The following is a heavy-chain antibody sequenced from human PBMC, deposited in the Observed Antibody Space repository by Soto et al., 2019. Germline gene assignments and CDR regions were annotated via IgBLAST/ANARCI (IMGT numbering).Heavy chain of an antibody. CDR2: ISGSGGST. CDR3: AKDLDSGWYYY. CDR1: GFTFRSYA. Sequence: EVQLLESGGGLVQPGGSLRLSCAASGFTFRSYAMSWVRQAPGKGLGWVSAISGSGGSTYYADSVKGRFTVSRDNSKNTLYLQMNSLRAEDTAVYYCAKDLDSGWYYYWGQGTLVTVSS. J-gene: IGHJ4*02. D-gene: IGHD6-19*01. V-gene: IGHV3-23*01.